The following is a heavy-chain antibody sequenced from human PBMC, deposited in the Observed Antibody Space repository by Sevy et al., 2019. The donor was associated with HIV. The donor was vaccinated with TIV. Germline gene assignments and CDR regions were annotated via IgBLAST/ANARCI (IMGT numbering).Heavy chain of an antibody. Sequence: ASVKVSCKASGYTFTGYYMHWVRQAPGQGLEWMGRINPNSGGTNYAQKFQGRVTMTRDTSISTAYMELSRLRSDDTAVYYCERDSRYCTNGVCSYWYFDLWGRGTLVTVSS. D-gene: IGHD2-8*01. CDR3: ERDSRYCTNGVCSYWYFDL. J-gene: IGHJ2*01. CDR1: GYTFTGYY. CDR2: INPNSGGT. V-gene: IGHV1-2*06.